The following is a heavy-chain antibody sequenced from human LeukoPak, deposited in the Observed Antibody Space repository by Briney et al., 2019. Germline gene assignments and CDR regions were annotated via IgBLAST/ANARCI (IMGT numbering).Heavy chain of an antibody. CDR3: ARDHGGSYLFNWFDP. J-gene: IGHJ5*02. V-gene: IGHV3-30*02. D-gene: IGHD1-26*01. CDR1: GFTFSSYG. CDR2: IRYDGSNK. Sequence: GGSLRLSCAASGFTFSSYGMHWVRQAPGKGLEWVAFIRYDGSNKYYADSVKGRFTISRDNSKNTLYLQMNSLRAEDTAVYYCARDHGGSYLFNWFDPWGQGTLVTVSS.